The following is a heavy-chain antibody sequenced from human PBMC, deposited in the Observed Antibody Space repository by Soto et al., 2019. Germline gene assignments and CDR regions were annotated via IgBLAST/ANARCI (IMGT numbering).Heavy chain of an antibody. J-gene: IGHJ5*02. Sequence: QVQLVQSGAEVKKPGSSVEVSCKASGGTFSSYAISWVRQAPGQGLEWMGGIIPICGTANYAQKFQGRVTITAAESTSTAYMELSSLRSEDTAVYYCARVSVAAQSSRWFDPWGQGTLVTVSS. CDR2: IIPICGTA. CDR1: GGTFSSYA. D-gene: IGHD6-6*01. CDR3: ARVSVAAQSSRWFDP. V-gene: IGHV1-69*01.